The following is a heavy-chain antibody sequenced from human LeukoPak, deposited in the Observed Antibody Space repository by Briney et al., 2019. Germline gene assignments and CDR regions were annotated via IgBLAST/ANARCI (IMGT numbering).Heavy chain of an antibody. J-gene: IGHJ3*02. CDR3: AREVRIAASGRAFDM. CDR1: GFTFSSYT. CDR2: INSSSSYI. D-gene: IGHD6-13*01. Sequence: GGSLRLSCAASGFTFSSYTMNWVRQAPGKGLEWVSSINSSSSYINYADSVKGRFTISRDNAKNSLYLQMNSLRAEDTAVYYCAREVRIAASGRAFDMWGQGRMITVSS. V-gene: IGHV3-21*01.